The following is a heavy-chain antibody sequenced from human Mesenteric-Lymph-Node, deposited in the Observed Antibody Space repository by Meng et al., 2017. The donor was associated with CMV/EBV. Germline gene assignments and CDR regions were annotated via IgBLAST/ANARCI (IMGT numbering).Heavy chain of an antibody. J-gene: IGHJ5*02. CDR2: IYYSGST. CDR3: VRLERGWFDP. CDR1: GGPVSSTSYH. D-gene: IGHD1-1*01. V-gene: IGHV4-61*01. Sequence: CTVCGGPVSSTSYHWSWIRQPPGKGLEWIGYIYYSGSTNYNPSLKSRVTISIDTSKKQFSLKMTSVTAADTAVYYCVRLERGWFDPWGQGSLVTVSS.